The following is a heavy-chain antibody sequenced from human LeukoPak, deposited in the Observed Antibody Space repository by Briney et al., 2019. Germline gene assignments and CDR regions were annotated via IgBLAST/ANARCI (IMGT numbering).Heavy chain of an antibody. J-gene: IGHJ4*02. Sequence: ASVKVSCKASGYTFTNYGINWVRQATGQGLEWMGWMSPNSGNTGYAQKFQGRVTMTRNSSITTAYMELSSLRSEDTAVYYCARRHGRCSDGSCYYPDYWGQGTLVTVSS. D-gene: IGHD2-15*01. CDR1: GYTFTNYG. CDR2: MSPNSGNT. CDR3: ARRHGRCSDGSCYYPDY. V-gene: IGHV1-8*02.